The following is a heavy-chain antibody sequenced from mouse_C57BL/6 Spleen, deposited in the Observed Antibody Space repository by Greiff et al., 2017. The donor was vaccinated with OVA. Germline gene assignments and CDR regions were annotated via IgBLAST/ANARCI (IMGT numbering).Heavy chain of an antibody. Sequence: VQLQQSGPELVKPGASVKISCKASGYSFTGYYMHWVKQSSEKSLEWIGEINPSTGGTSYNQKFKGKATLTVDKSSSTAYMQLKSLTSEDSAVYYCARRRFCYGSLDYWGQGTTLTVSS. D-gene: IGHD1-1*01. V-gene: IGHV1-43*01. CDR2: INPSTGGT. CDR3: ARRRFCYGSLDY. J-gene: IGHJ2*01. CDR1: GYSFTGYY.